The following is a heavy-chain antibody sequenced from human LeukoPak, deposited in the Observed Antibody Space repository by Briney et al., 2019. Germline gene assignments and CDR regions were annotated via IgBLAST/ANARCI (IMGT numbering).Heavy chain of an antibody. Sequence: GGSLRLSCAASGFTFSSYSMNWVRQAPGKGLEWVSSISSSSSYIYYADSVKGRFTISRDNAKNSLYLQMNSLRAEDTAVYYCAGVYYDSSGYLTDKDTWGQGTMVTVSS. D-gene: IGHD3-22*01. CDR1: GFTFSSYS. CDR2: ISSSSSYI. J-gene: IGHJ3*02. V-gene: IGHV3-21*01. CDR3: AGVYYDSSGYLTDKDT.